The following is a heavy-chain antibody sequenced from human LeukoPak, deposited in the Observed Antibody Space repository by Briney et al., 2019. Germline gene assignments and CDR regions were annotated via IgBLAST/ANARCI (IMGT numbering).Heavy chain of an antibody. J-gene: IGHJ6*03. CDR3: ATGGPWSGYYYYMDV. V-gene: IGHV1-24*01. D-gene: IGHD3-3*01. CDR1: GYTLTELS. Sequence: ASVKVSCKVSGYTLTELSMHWVRQAPGKGLEWMGGFDPEDGETIYAQKFQGRVTMTEDTSTDTAYMELSSLRSEDTAVYYCATGGPWSGYYYYMDVWGKGTTVTVSS. CDR2: FDPEDGET.